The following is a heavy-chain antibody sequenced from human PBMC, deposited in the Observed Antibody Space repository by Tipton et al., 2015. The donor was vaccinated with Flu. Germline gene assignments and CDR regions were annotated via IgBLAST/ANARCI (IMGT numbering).Heavy chain of an antibody. Sequence: TLSLTCAVYGGSFSGYYWSWIRQPPGKGLEWIGETNHSGSTNYNPSLKSRVTISVDTSKNQFSLKLSSVTAADTAVYYCARGLRAVVRSPLHYWGQGTLVTVSS. V-gene: IGHV4-34*01. CDR3: ARGLRAVVRSPLHY. CDR2: TNHSGST. J-gene: IGHJ4*02. D-gene: IGHD4-23*01. CDR1: GGSFSGYY.